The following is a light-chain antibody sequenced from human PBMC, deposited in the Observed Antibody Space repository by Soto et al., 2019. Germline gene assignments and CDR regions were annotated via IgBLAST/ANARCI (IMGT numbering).Light chain of an antibody. Sequence: EIVLTQSPGTLSLSPGERATLSCRASQSVSSSYLAWYQQKPGQAPRLLIYGASSRATGIPDRFSGSGSGTDFTLTISRLEPEDFAVYDCQQYGSWSTFCQGTKLEIK. J-gene: IGKJ2*02. CDR3: QQYGSWST. V-gene: IGKV3-20*01. CDR1: QSVSSSY. CDR2: GAS.